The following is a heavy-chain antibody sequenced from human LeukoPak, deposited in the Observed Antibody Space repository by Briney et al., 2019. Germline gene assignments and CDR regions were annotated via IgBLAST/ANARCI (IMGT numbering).Heavy chain of an antibody. CDR1: GFTFSSYA. D-gene: IGHD4-23*01. CDR3: ARDLYGGNSEADY. Sequence: GGSLRLSCAASGFTFSSYAMSWVRQAPGKGLEWVSAISGSGGSTYYADSVKGRFTISRDNSKNTLYLQMNSLRAEDTAVYYCARDLYGGNSEADYWGQGTLVTVSS. V-gene: IGHV3-23*01. CDR2: ISGSGGST. J-gene: IGHJ4*02.